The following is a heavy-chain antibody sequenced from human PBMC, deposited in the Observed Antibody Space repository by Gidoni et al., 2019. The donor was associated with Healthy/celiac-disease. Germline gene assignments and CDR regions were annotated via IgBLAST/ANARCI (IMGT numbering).Heavy chain of an antibody. V-gene: IGHV3-73*02. Sequence: EVQLVESGEGLVQPGGSLKLSCAASGFTFSGSAMDWVRQASGKGLEWVGWFRSKANSYATAYAASVKGRFTISRDDSKNTAYLQMNSLKTEDTAVYYCTLKGGDFWSGYNDYWGQGTLVTVSS. CDR2: FRSKANSYAT. CDR3: TLKGGDFWSGYNDY. D-gene: IGHD3-3*01. CDR1: GFTFSGSA. J-gene: IGHJ4*02.